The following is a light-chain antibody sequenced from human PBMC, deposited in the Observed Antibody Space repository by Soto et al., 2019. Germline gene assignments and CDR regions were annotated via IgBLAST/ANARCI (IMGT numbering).Light chain of an antibody. J-gene: IGLJ2*01. V-gene: IGLV1-44*01. CDR3: AAWDDSLNGVL. CDR2: PNN. Sequence: QSVLTQPPSASGTPGQRFAISCSGSSSNIGSNTVNWYQQLPGTAPKLLIYPNNQRPSGVPDRFSGSKSGTSASLAISGLQSEDEADYYCAAWDDSLNGVLFGGGTKVTVL. CDR1: SSNIGSNT.